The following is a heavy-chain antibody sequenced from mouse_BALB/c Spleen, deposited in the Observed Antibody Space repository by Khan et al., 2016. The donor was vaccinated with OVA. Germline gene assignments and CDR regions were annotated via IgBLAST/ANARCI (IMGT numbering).Heavy chain of an antibody. Sequence: EVALVESGGDLVKPGGSLKLSCAASGFTFSSYSMSCVRQPPDKRLEWVATISSGGDYTYYPDSVKGRFTISRDNAKNTLYLQMSSLKSEDTAMYYCASHLTGSLAYWGQGTLVTVSA. CDR1: GFTFSSYS. D-gene: IGHD4-1*01. CDR2: ISSGGDYT. V-gene: IGHV5-6*01. J-gene: IGHJ3*01. CDR3: ASHLTGSLAY.